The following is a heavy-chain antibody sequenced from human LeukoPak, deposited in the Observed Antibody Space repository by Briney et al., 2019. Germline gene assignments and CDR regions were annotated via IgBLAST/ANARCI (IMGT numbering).Heavy chain of an antibody. J-gene: IGHJ4*02. CDR2: INPNSGDT. V-gene: IGHV1-2*02. D-gene: IGHD1-26*01. Sequence: ASVKVSCKASGHTFTGYYIHWVRQAPGQGLEWMGWINPNSGDTNYAQKFQGRVTMARDTSINTVYMQLSRLRSDDTAVYYCATGAASYYGDWGQGTLVTVSS. CDR3: ATGAASYYGD. CDR1: GHTFTGYY.